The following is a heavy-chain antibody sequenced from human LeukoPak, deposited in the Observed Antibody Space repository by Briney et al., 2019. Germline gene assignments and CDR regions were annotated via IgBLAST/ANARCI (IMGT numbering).Heavy chain of an antibody. CDR1: GYTFTSYG. V-gene: IGHV1-18*01. CDR2: ISAYNGNT. CDR3: ARDLSSHSNYESAFDY. D-gene: IGHD4-4*01. J-gene: IGHJ4*02. Sequence: ASVKVSCKASGYTFTSYGISWVRQAPGQGLEWMGWISAYNGNTNYAQKLQGRVTMTTDTSTSTAYMELRSLRSDDTAVYYCARDLSSHSNYESAFDYWGQGTLVTVSS.